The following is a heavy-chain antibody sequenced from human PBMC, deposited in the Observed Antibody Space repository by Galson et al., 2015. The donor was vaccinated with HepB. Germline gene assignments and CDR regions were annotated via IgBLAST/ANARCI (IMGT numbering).Heavy chain of an antibody. CDR3: AKLDYGGNSYYFDY. D-gene: IGHD4-23*01. J-gene: IGHJ4*02. V-gene: IGHV3-23*01. Sequence: SLRLSCTASGFTFSSYAMSWVRQAPGKGLEWVSAISGSGGSTYYADSVKGRFTISRDNSKNTLYLQMNSLRAEDTAVYYCAKLDYGGNSYYFDYWGQGTLVTVSS. CDR2: ISGSGGST. CDR1: GFTFSSYA.